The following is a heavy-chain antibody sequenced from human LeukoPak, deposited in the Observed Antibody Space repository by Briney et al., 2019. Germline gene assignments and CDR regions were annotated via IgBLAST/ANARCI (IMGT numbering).Heavy chain of an antibody. D-gene: IGHD5-24*01. Sequence: PGGSLRLSCAASGFTFSSYSMNWVRQAPGKGLEWVSSISSSSSYIYYADSVKGRFTISRDNAKNSLYLQMNSLRAEDTAVYYCAKDRIPDGKYSIDFWGQGTLVTVSS. CDR1: GFTFSSYS. V-gene: IGHV3-21*04. CDR2: ISSSSSYI. CDR3: AKDRIPDGKYSIDF. J-gene: IGHJ4*02.